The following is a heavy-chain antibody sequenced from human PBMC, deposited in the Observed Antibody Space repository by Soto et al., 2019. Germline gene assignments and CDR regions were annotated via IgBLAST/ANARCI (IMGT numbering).Heavy chain of an antibody. V-gene: IGHV4-30-2*01. J-gene: IGHJ4*02. CDR3: ARGSSGRSPTFDY. Sequence: TLSLTCSVAGCSIHSGGYSLSCIRQPPGKGLEWIGYIYHSGSTYYNPSLKSRVTISVDRSKNQFYLKLSSVTAADTAVHYCARGSSGRSPTFDYWGQGTLVTGS. D-gene: IGHD1-26*01. CDR1: GCSIHSGGYS. CDR2: IYHSGST.